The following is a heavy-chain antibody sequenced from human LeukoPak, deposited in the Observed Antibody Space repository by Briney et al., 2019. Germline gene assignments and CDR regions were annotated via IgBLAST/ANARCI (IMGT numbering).Heavy chain of an antibody. CDR3: ARGPISGAGSYYKIPDY. CDR2: ISSSSSTI. CDR1: GFTFNNFS. D-gene: IGHD3-10*01. Sequence: GWSLTLSRAASGFTFNNFSMNWVRQAPGKGLEWVSYISSSSSTIYYVDSVKGRFTISRDNANNSMYLQMNSLSAEDTAVYYCARGPISGAGSYYKIPDYWGQGTLVTVSS. V-gene: IGHV3-48*01. J-gene: IGHJ4*02.